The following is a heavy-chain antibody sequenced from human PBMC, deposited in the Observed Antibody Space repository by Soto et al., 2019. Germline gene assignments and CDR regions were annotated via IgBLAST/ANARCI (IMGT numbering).Heavy chain of an antibody. CDR2: IDWDDDK. CDR3: ARIQGTCMARTDY. Sequence: GPTLGNPTQTLTLTCTFSGFSLSTSAMCVTWICQSPGKALEWLALIDWDDDKYYSTSLKTRLTISKDTSKDQVVLTMTDMDPVDTATYYCARIQGTCMARTDYWGHGTLVPVSS. CDR1: GFSLSTSAMC. J-gene: IGHJ4*01. V-gene: IGHV2-70*13. D-gene: IGHD3-10*01.